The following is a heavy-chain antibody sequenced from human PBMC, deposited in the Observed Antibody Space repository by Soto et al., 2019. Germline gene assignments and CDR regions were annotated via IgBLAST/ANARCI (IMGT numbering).Heavy chain of an antibody. Sequence: GGSLRLSCAASGFTFSSYAMHWVRQAPGKGLEWVAVISYDGSNKYYADSVKGRFTISRDNSKNTLYLQMNSLRAEDTAVYYCARDYTGTLDIDEWGQGTLVTVSS. CDR1: GFTFSSYA. CDR3: ARDYTGTLDIDE. D-gene: IGHD1-7*01. CDR2: ISYDGSNK. V-gene: IGHV3-30-3*01. J-gene: IGHJ4*02.